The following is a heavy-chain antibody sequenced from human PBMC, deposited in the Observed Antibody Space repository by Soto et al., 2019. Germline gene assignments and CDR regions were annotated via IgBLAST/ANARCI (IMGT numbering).Heavy chain of an antibody. D-gene: IGHD2-21*02. CDR3: AREGCDPPVGFSS. V-gene: IGHV1-69*12. CDR1: GGTFSSYA. Sequence: QVQLVQSGAEVKKPGSSVKVSCKASGGTFSSYAISWVRQAPGQGLEWMGGIIPIFGTANYAQKFQGRVTITADEAASTAYMDLSCLRSEAPAVYDCAREGCDPPVGFSSWGRRTLVTVSS. J-gene: IGHJ5*01. CDR2: IIPIFGTA.